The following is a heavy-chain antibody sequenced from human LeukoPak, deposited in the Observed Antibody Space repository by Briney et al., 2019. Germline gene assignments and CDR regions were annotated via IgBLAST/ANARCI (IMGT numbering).Heavy chain of an antibody. J-gene: IGHJ6*03. CDR2: INPSGGST. Sequence: ASVKVSCKASGYTFTGYYMHWVRQAPGQGLEWMGIINPSGGSTSYAQKFQGRVTMTRDMSTSTVYMELSSLRSEDTAVYYCARGDRNPTYYYYYYMDVWGKGTTVTVSS. CDR1: GYTFTGYY. D-gene: IGHD2-21*02. CDR3: ARGDRNPTYYYYYYMDV. V-gene: IGHV1-46*01.